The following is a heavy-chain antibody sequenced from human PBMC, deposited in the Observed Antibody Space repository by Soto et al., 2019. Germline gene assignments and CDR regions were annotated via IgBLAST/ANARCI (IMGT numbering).Heavy chain of an antibody. Sequence: SVKVSCKASGGTFSSYAISWVRQAPGQGLEWMGGIIPIFGTANYAQKFQGRVTITADESTSTAYMELSSLRSEDTAVYYCARSGDSYGDIDYWGQGTLVTVSS. CDR3: ARSGDSYGDIDY. V-gene: IGHV1-69*13. CDR1: GGTFSSYA. D-gene: IGHD5-18*01. J-gene: IGHJ4*02. CDR2: IIPIFGTA.